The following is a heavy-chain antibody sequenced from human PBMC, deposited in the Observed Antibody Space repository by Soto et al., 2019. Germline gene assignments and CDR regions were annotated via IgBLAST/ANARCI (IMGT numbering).Heavy chain of an antibody. V-gene: IGHV3-33*01. CDR3: AREPGRIAVAGFYY. J-gene: IGHJ4*02. CDR1: GFMFDSYG. D-gene: IGHD6-19*01. Sequence: QVQLVESGGGVVQPGRSLRLSCVASGFMFDSYGMHWVRQAPGKGLEWVAIILYDGSEKYHADSVKGRFTISRDNSKNTLYLQMNSLRAEDTALYYCAREPGRIAVAGFYYWGQGTLVTVSS. CDR2: ILYDGSEK.